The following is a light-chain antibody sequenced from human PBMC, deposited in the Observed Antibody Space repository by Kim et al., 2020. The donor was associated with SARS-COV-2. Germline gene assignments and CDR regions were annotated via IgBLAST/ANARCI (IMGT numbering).Light chain of an antibody. CDR1: SSNIGAGYD. Sequence: QRVTISCTGSSSNIGAGYDVHWYQQLPGTAHKLLIYGNSNRPSGVPDRFSGSKSGTSASLAITGLQAEDEADYYCQSYDSSLSVVFGGGTQLTVL. CDR3: QSYDSSLSVV. CDR2: GNS. J-gene: IGLJ2*01. V-gene: IGLV1-40*01.